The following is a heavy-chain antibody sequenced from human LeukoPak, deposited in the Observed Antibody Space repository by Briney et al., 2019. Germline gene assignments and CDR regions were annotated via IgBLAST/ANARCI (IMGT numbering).Heavy chain of an antibody. D-gene: IGHD3-22*01. CDR3: ARAYYYDSSGYFDAFDI. Sequence: GGSLRLSWAASGFTFSRYSMNWGREAPGKGREWGSSISSSSSYIYYADSVKGRFTISRDNAKNSLYLQMNSLRAEDTAVYYCARAYYYDSSGYFDAFDIWGQGTMVTVSS. CDR1: GFTFSRYS. CDR2: ISSSSSYI. V-gene: IGHV3-21*01. J-gene: IGHJ3*02.